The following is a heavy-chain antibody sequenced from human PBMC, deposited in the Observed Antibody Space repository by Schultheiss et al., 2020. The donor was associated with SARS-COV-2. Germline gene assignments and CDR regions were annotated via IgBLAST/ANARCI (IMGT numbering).Heavy chain of an antibody. J-gene: IGHJ3*02. CDR3: ARGPNDYGGPMAFDI. CDR1: GFTFSSYE. V-gene: IGHV3-48*03. D-gene: IGHD4-23*01. CDR2: ISSSGSTI. Sequence: GGSLRLSCSASGFTFSSYEMNWVRQAPGKGLEWVSYISSSGSTIYYADSVKGRFTISRDNAKNSLYLQMNSLRAEVTAVYYCARGPNDYGGPMAFDIWGQGTMVTVSS.